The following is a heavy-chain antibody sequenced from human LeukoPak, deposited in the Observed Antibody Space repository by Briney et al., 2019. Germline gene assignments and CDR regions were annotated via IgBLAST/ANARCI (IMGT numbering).Heavy chain of an antibody. J-gene: IGHJ2*01. CDR1: GFTFSSYS. V-gene: IGHV3-48*04. Sequence: GGSLRLSCAASGFTFSSYSMNWVRQAPGKGLEWVSYISSSSSTMYYADSVKGRFTISRDNAKNSLYLQMNSLRAKDTAVYYCASSSSSWYWHFDLWGRGTLVTVSS. D-gene: IGHD6-13*01. CDR2: ISSSSSTM. CDR3: ASSSSSWYWHFDL.